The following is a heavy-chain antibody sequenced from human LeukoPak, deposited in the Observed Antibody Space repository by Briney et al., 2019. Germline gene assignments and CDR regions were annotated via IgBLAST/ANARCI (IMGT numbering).Heavy chain of an antibody. J-gene: IGHJ4*02. CDR2: IYYSGST. CDR3: ARCPVVSPFDY. CDR1: GGSISSSSYY. Sequence: KPSETLSLTCTVSGGSISSSSYYWGWIRQPPGKGLEWIGSIYYSGSTYYNPSLKSRVTISVDTSKNQFSLKLSSVTAADTAVYYCARCPVVSPFDYWGQGTLVTVSS. V-gene: IGHV4-39*01. D-gene: IGHD1-14*01.